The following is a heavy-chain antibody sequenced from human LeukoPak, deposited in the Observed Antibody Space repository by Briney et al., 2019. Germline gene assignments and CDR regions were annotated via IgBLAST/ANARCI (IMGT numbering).Heavy chain of an antibody. D-gene: IGHD3-22*01. V-gene: IGHV3-33*01. CDR2: IWYDGSNK. J-gene: IGHJ4*02. CDR1: GFTFSSYG. CDR3: ARDPTSSGYYYVPRGLFDY. Sequence: GRSLRLSCAASGFTFSSYGMHWVRQAPGKGLEWVAFIWYDGSNKYYADSVKGRFTISRDNSKNTLYLQMNSLRAEDTAVYYCARDPTSSGYYYVPRGLFDYWGQGTLVTVSS.